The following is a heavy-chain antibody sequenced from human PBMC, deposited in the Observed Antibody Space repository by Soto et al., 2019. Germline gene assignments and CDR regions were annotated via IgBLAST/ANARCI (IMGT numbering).Heavy chain of an antibody. CDR1: GGSISSGGYS. Sequence: PSETLSLTCAVSGGSISSGGYSWSWIRQPPGKGLEWIGYIYHSGSTYYNPSLKSRVTISVDRSKNQFSLKLSSVTAADTAVYYCARDQYSATRWWFDPWGQGTLVTVSS. CDR2: IYHSGST. V-gene: IGHV4-30-2*01. J-gene: IGHJ5*02. D-gene: IGHD2-15*01. CDR3: ARDQYSATRWWFDP.